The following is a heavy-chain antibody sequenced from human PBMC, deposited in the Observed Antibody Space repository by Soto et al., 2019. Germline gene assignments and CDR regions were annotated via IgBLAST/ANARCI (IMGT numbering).Heavy chain of an antibody. V-gene: IGHV3-30*18. Sequence: GRSLRLSCAAAGFTFSNYGMHWVRQAPGKGLEWVAVISYDGSDKYYADSVKGRFSISRDNSKNTLYLQMNSLRAEDTAVYYCAKVTGYCSSSSCRRDYYYYYGMDVWGQGTKV. J-gene: IGHJ6*02. CDR1: GFTFSNYG. D-gene: IGHD2-2*01. CDR2: ISYDGSDK. CDR3: AKVTGYCSSSSCRRDYYYYYGMDV.